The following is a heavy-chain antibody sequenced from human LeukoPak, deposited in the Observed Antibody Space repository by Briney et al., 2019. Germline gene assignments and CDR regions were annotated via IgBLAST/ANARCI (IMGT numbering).Heavy chain of an antibody. J-gene: IGHJ5*02. CDR2: ISPNSGGT. V-gene: IGHV1-2*02. CDR1: GYTFTDYY. Sequence: ASVKVSCKASGYTFTDYYIHWVRQAPGQGLEWMGWISPNSGGTKYAQKFQGRVTMTTDTSISTAYMEMSRLTSGDTAVYYCARDAHNGYEFHDWFDPWGQGALVTVSS. D-gene: IGHD5-12*01. CDR3: ARDAHNGYEFHDWFDP.